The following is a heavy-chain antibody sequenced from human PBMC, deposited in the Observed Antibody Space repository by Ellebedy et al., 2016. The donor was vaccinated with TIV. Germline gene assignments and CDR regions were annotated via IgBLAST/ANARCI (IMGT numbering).Heavy chain of an antibody. J-gene: IGHJ5*02. D-gene: IGHD3-10*01. CDR2: ISSSGSSM. CDR3: ATDLSWFGEAINWFDP. Sequence: GGSLRLSXAASGFNLRDYYMSWIRQAPGKGLEWVSYISSSGSSMNYADSVKGRFTISRDNAKNSLYLQMNSLRAEDSAVYYCATDLSWFGEAINWFDPWGQGTLVTVSS. V-gene: IGHV3-11*04. CDR1: GFNLRDYY.